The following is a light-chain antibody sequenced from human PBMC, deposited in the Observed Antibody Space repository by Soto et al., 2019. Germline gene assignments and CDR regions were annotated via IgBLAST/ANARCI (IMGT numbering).Light chain of an antibody. J-gene: IGLJ1*01. V-gene: IGLV2-14*01. CDR2: DVS. CDR1: NSDVGGYNY. Sequence: QSALTQPASASGSPGQSITISCTGTNSDVGGYNYVSWYQQHPGKAPKLMIFDVSNRPSGVSNRFSGSKSGNTASLTISGLQAEDEADYYCSSYTSSSTYVFGTGTKLTVL. CDR3: SSYTSSSTYV.